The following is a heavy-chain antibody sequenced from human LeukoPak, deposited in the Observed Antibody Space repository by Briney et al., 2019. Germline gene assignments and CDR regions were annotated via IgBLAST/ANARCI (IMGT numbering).Heavy chain of an antibody. J-gene: IGHJ4*02. D-gene: IGHD4-17*01. Sequence: GGSLRLSCAASGFTFSGYWMHWVRQAPGKGLVWVSRIDSDGSRTTYAHSVKGRFTISRDNSKNTLYLQMNSLRAEDTAVYYCAKVGAMTTVTYVDYWGQGTLVTVSS. V-gene: IGHV3-74*01. CDR3: AKVGAMTTVTYVDY. CDR1: GFTFSGYW. CDR2: IDSDGSRT.